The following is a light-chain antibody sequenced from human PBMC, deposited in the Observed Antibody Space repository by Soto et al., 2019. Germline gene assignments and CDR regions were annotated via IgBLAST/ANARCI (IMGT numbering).Light chain of an antibody. CDR3: QQYGTSPWT. CDR2: TAS. CDR1: QSVSSYY. J-gene: IGKJ1*01. Sequence: EIVLTQSPGTLSLSPGERGTLSCRASQSVSSYYLAWYQQKPGQAPRLLIYTASGRATGIPDRFSGSGSGTDFTLNIRKVEPEAVAIYYCQQYGTSPWTCGQGPQVQI. V-gene: IGKV3-20*01.